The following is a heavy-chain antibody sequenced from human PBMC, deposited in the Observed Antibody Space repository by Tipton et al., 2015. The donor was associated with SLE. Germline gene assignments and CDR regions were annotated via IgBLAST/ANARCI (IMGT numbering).Heavy chain of an antibody. CDR1: GSSINDYY. V-gene: IGHV4-59*01. J-gene: IGHJ6*03. CDR3: ARAGAYGFYHYYMDV. CDR2: IYHSGNS. Sequence: TLSLTCSVSGSSINDYYWSWIRQPPGKGLEWIGYIYHSGNSNYNPSLKSRLTISLDTSKNQFSLRLSSVTAADTAAYYCARAGAYGFYHYYMDVWGKGITVTVSS. D-gene: IGHD6-19*01.